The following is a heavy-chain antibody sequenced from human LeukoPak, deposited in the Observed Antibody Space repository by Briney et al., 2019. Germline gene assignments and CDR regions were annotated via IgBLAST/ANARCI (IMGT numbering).Heavy chain of an antibody. D-gene: IGHD4-17*01. CDR1: GGSFSGYY. Sequence: SETLSLTCAVYGGSFSGYYWSWIRQPPGKGLEWIGEINHSGSTNYNPSLKSRVTISVDTSKNQFSLKLSSVTAADTAVYYCVLADYGDSYHFDYWGQGTLVTVSS. J-gene: IGHJ4*02. CDR3: VLADYGDSYHFDY. CDR2: INHSGST. V-gene: IGHV4-34*01.